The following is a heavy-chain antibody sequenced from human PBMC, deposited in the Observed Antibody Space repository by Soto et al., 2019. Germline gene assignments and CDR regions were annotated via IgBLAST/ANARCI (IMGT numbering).Heavy chain of an antibody. Sequence: SETLSLTCTVSGGSISSSSYYWGWIRQPPGKGLEWIGSIYYSGSTYYNPSLKSRVTISVDTSKNQFSLKLSSVTAADTAVYYFESFVFRRDWPPLWSQGTLVPVSS. CDR1: GGSISSSSYY. CDR3: ESFVFRRDWPPL. D-gene: IGHD2-21*01. J-gene: IGHJ1*01. V-gene: IGHV4-39*01. CDR2: IYYSGST.